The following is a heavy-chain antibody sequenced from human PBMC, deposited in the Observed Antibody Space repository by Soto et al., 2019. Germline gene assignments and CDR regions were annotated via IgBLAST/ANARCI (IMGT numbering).Heavy chain of an antibody. Sequence: LSLTCTVSVGSISSYYWSWIRQPPGKGLEWIGYIYYSGSTNYNPSLKSRVTISVDTSKNQFSLKLSSVTAADTAVYYCARGGYYGSGSYYLDYWGQGTLVTVSS. J-gene: IGHJ4*02. CDR2: IYYSGST. D-gene: IGHD3-10*01. CDR1: VGSISSYY. CDR3: ARGGYYGSGSYYLDY. V-gene: IGHV4-59*01.